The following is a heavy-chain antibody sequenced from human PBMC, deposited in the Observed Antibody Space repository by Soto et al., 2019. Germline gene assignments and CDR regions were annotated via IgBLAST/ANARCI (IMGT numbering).Heavy chain of an antibody. CDR1: GGSPSSGSYY. CDR2: IYYTGNT. Sequence: QVQLQESGPGLVKPSETLSLTCSVSGGSPSSGSYYWSWIRQPPGKGLEWLGYIYYTGNTNYNPSLKSRATISIDSSKNQFSLKVNSVTTADTALYYCVRGGSGYPFDDWGQGTLVTVSS. J-gene: IGHJ4*02. CDR3: VRGGSGYPFDD. V-gene: IGHV4-61*01. D-gene: IGHD3-22*01.